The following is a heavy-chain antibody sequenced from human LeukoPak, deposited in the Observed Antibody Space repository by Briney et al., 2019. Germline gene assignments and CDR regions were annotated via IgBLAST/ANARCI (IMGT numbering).Heavy chain of an antibody. CDR1: GYTFTDYY. Sequence: ASVKVSCKASGYTFTDYYMHWVRQAPGQGLEWLGWINPNSGGTNYAQKFQGRVTMTRDTSITTAYMEVSRLRSDDTAVYYCATMEATNFDHWGQGTLVTVSS. D-gene: IGHD1-26*01. J-gene: IGHJ4*02. CDR3: ATMEATNFDH. CDR2: INPNSGGT. V-gene: IGHV1-2*02.